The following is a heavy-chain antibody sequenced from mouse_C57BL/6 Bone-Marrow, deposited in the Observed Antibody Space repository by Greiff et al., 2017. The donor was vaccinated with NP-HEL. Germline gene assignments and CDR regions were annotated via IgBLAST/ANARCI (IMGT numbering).Heavy chain of an antibody. D-gene: IGHD1-1*01. CDR2: IDPSDSYT. CDR1: GYTFTSYW. V-gene: IGHV1-50*01. Sequence: QVQLKQPGAELVKPGASVKLSCKASGYTFTSYWMQWVKQRPGQGLEWIGGIDPSDSYTNYNQKFKGKATLTVDTSSSTAYMQLSSLTSEDSAVYYCARDGSSYLWYFDVWGTGTTVTVSS. J-gene: IGHJ1*03. CDR3: ARDGSSYLWYFDV.